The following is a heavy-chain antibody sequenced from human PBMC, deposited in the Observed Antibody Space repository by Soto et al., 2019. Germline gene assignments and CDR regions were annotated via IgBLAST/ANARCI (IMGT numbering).Heavy chain of an antibody. CDR2: FDPEDGET. V-gene: IGHV1-24*01. J-gene: IGHJ6*02. CDR3: ATDFGGPAANGMDV. CDR1: GYTLTELS. Sequence: ASVKVSCKVSGYTLTELSMHWVRQAPGKGLEWMGGFDPEDGETIYAQKFQGRVTMTEDTSTDTAYMELSSLRSEDTAVYYCATDFGGPAANGMDVWGQGTTVTVSS. D-gene: IGHD2-2*01.